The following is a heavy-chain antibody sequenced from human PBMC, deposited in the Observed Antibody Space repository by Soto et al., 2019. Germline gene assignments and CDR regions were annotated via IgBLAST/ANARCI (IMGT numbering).Heavy chain of an antibody. Sequence: QLQLQESGPGLVKPSETLSLTCAVSGASVSSTTYYWGWIRQPPGKGLEWIGSIYYSGSTWTTYYNPSLRRRVTISRDTSKNQSCLKVSSVTAADTAVYYCANDYSDYRHYYGMDVWGQGTTIAVSS. J-gene: IGHJ6*01. D-gene: IGHD4-17*01. V-gene: IGHV4-39*01. CDR1: GASVSSTTYY. CDR2: IYYSGSTWTT. CDR3: ANDYSDYRHYYGMDV.